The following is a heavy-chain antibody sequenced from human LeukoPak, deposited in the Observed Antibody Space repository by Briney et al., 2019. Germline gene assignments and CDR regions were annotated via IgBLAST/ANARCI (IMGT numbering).Heavy chain of an antibody. CDR2: INPNSGVT. V-gene: IGHV1-2*06. Sequence: ASVKVSCKASGYSFTGYYIHWVRQAPGQGLEWMGRINPNSGVTNYAQKFQGRVTMTRDTSISTAYMELSRLISDDTAVYHCAREVGYSSSYYFDYWGQGTLVTVSS. J-gene: IGHJ4*02. CDR3: AREVGYSSSYYFDY. CDR1: GYSFTGYY. D-gene: IGHD6-6*01.